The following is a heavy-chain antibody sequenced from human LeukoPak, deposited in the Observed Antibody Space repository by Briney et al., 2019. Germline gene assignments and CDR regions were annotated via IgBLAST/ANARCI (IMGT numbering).Heavy chain of an antibody. CDR3: ARGNPGYSSSWYRSYYYYMDV. Sequence: SETLSLTCAVYGGSFSGYYWSWIRQPPGKGLEWIGEINHSGSTNYNPSLKSRVTISVDTSKNQFSLKLSSVTAADTAVYYCARGNPGYSSSWYRSYYYYMDVWGKGTTVTVSS. CDR2: INHSGST. CDR1: GGSFSGYY. D-gene: IGHD6-13*01. J-gene: IGHJ6*03. V-gene: IGHV4-34*01.